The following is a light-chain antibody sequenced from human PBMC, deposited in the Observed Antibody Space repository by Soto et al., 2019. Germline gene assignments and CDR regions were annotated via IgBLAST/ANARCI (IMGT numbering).Light chain of an antibody. CDR2: DAS. CDR3: QQTYTSPRT. J-gene: IGKJ2*01. V-gene: IGKV1-39*01. Sequence: DIQMTQSPSSLSASVGDRVTITCRASQRISTYLNWYQQKPGRAPKLLIYDASTLRSGVPSGFSGSGSGTEFTLTISSLQPEDFATYYCQQTYTSPRTFG. CDR1: QRISTY.